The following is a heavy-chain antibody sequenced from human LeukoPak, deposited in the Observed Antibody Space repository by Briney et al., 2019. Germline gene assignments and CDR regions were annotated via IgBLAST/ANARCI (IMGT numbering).Heavy chain of an antibody. CDR3: ARHLLWFGELSGGFDY. CDR2: ISSSGGST. Sequence: GGTLRLSCAASRFTLSSYGMSWVRQAPGKGLEWVSGISSSGGSTYYADSVKGRFTISRDNSRNTLYLQMNSLRAEDTAVYYCARHLLWFGELSGGFDYWGQGTLVTVSS. CDR1: RFTLSSYG. J-gene: IGHJ4*02. V-gene: IGHV3-23*01. D-gene: IGHD3-10*01.